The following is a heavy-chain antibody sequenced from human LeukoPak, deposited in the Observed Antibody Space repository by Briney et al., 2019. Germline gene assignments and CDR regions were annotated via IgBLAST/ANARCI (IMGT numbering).Heavy chain of an antibody. D-gene: IGHD4-17*01. V-gene: IGHV4-31*03. J-gene: IGHJ3*02. CDR2: IYYSGST. Sequence: SQTLSLTCTVSGDSISRGGYYWSWLRQHPGKGLEWIGYIYYSGSTYYNPSLKSRVTISVDSSKNQFSLILTSVTAADTAVYYCARDATTVTTGAAFDIWGQGTVVTVSS. CDR3: ARDATTVTTGAAFDI. CDR1: GDSISRGGYY.